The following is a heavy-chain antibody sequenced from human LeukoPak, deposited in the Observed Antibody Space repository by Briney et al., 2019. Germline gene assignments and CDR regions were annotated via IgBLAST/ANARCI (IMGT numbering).Heavy chain of an antibody. CDR1: GFTFSYYG. J-gene: IGHJ4*02. CDR3: AKSHLPNAYSGTYYCDY. CDR2: IRYDESKQ. D-gene: IGHD1-26*01. Sequence: GGSLRLSCAASGFTFSYYGMHWVRQAPGKGLEWVAFIRYDESKQLYGDSVKGRFTISRDNSKNTLYLQMNSLRTEDTAVYYCAKSHLPNAYSGTYYCDYWGQGTLVTVSS. V-gene: IGHV3-30*02.